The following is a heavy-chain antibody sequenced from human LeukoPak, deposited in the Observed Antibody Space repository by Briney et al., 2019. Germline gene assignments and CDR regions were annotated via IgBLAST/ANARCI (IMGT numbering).Heavy chain of an antibody. CDR3: ARVGEIAAVPIYYFDY. CDR2: INPNSGGT. Sequence: ASVKVSCKASGYTFTGYYMHWVRRAPGQGLEWMGWINPNSGGTNYAQKFQGRVTMTRDTSISTAYMELSRLRSDDTAVYYCARVGEIAAVPIYYFDYWGQGTLVTVSS. V-gene: IGHV1-2*02. CDR1: GYTFTGYY. J-gene: IGHJ4*02. D-gene: IGHD6-13*01.